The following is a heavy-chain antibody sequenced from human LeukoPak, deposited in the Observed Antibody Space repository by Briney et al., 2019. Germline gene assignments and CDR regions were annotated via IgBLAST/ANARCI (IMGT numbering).Heavy chain of an antibody. D-gene: IGHD5-18*01. V-gene: IGHV3-23*01. J-gene: IGHJ4*02. CDR1: GFTFSSYA. CDR2: ISGSGGST. CDR3: ANAGYSYGYAIDY. Sequence: PGGSLRLSCAASGFTFSSYAMSWVRQAPGKGLEWVSAISGSGGSTYYADSVEGRFTISRDNSKNTLYLQMNSLRAEDTAVYYCANAGYSYGYAIDYWGQGTLVTVSS.